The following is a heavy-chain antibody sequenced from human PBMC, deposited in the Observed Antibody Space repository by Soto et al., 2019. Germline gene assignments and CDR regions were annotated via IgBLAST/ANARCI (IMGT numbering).Heavy chain of an antibody. CDR1: GGSISSSNW. J-gene: IGHJ4*02. CDR2: SYHSGST. V-gene: IGHV4-4*02. D-gene: IGHD3-10*01. Sequence: QVQLQESGPGLVKPSATLSLTCAVSGGSISSSNWWSWVRQPPGKGLQWIGESYHSGSTNYIPSLTRGVTRSVDKSRNRFSRKLSSVTAADTAVYYCARRWGEGRVDSWAQGTRVTVSS. CDR3: ARRWGEGRVDS.